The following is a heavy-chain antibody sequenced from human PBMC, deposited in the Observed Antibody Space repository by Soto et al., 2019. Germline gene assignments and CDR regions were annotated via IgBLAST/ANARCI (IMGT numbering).Heavy chain of an antibody. D-gene: IGHD4-17*01. Sequence: QVQLVQSGAEVKKPGASVKVSCKASGYTFTSYYMHWVRQAPGQGLEWMGIINPSGGSTSYAQKFQGRVTMTRDTSTRTVYIEMSSLRSEDTAVYYWARSTPVTTYPHFDFWGQGTLVTVSS. CDR1: GYTFTSYY. V-gene: IGHV1-46*03. CDR2: INPSGGST. CDR3: ARSTPVTTYPHFDF. J-gene: IGHJ4*02.